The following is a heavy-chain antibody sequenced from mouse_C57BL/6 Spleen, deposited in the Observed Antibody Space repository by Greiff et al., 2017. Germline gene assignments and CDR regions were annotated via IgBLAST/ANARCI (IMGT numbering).Heavy chain of an antibody. CDR1: GYAFSSSW. CDR2: IYPGDGDT. CDR3: VSEVLRQDFDY. J-gene: IGHJ2*01. D-gene: IGHD2-14*01. V-gene: IGHV1-82*01. Sequence: QVQLQQSGPELVKPGASVKISCKASGYAFSSSWMNWVKQRPGKGLEWIGRIYPGDGDTNYNRRFKGKATLTADKSSSTAYMQLSSLTSEDTAVYCAVSEVLRQDFDYWGQGTTLTVSS.